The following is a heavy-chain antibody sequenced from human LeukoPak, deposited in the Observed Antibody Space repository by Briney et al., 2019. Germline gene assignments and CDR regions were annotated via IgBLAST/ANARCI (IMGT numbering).Heavy chain of an antibody. CDR2: IIPIFGTA. V-gene: IGHV1-69*05. CDR3: ASKSAGDCSGGSCYPPDY. J-gene: IGHJ4*02. D-gene: IGHD2-15*01. Sequence: SVKVSCKASGGTFSSYAISWVRQAPGQGLEWMGRIIPIFGTANYAQKCQGRVTITTDESPSTAYMELSSLRSEDTAVYYCASKSAGDCSGGSCYPPDYWGQGTLVTVSS. CDR1: GGTFSSYA.